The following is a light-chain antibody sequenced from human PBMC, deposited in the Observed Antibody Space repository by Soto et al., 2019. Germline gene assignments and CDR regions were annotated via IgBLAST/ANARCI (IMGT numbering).Light chain of an antibody. V-gene: IGKV1-5*01. CDR2: DAS. Sequence: DIQMTQSPSTLSASVGDRVTITCRASQSISKWLAWYQQKPGKAPNLLIYDASSLESGVPSRFSGSGSGTEFTLTITSLQPDDFATYYCQQSYTSPMYTFGQGTKLEIK. CDR1: QSISKW. CDR3: QQSYTSPMYT. J-gene: IGKJ2*01.